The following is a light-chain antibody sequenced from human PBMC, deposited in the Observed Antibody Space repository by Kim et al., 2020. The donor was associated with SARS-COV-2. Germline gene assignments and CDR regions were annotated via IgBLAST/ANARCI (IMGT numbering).Light chain of an antibody. CDR1: QSVSGTY. CDR2: GTS. CDR3: QHYGSSPSWT. Sequence: EIVLTQSLGTLSMSPGERATLSCRVSQSVSGTYLAWYQQKPGHTPRLLIYGTSYRATGIPDRFSGSASGTDFTLTISRLEPEDFAMYYCQHYGSSPSWTFGQGTKVDIK. V-gene: IGKV3-20*01. J-gene: IGKJ1*01.